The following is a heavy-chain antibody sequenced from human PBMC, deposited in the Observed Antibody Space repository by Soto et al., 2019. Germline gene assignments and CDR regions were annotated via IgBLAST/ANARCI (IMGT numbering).Heavy chain of an antibody. V-gene: IGHV1-18*01. J-gene: IGHJ4*02. CDR3: AIVVYCGGDCYRRFDY. D-gene: IGHD2-21*01. CDR1: GYTFTSYG. Sequence: ASVKVSCKGCGYTFTSYGISWVRQAPVQGLEWMGWISAYNGNTNYAQKLQGRVTMTTDTSTSTAYMELRSLRSDDTAVYYCAIVVYCGGDCYRRFDYWGQGTLVTVSS. CDR2: ISAYNGNT.